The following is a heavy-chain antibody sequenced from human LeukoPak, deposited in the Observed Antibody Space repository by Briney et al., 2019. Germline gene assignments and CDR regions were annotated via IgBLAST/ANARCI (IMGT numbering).Heavy chain of an antibody. D-gene: IGHD2-15*01. V-gene: IGHV3-48*03. CDR2: ISSSGSTI. CDR3: ARDCGGGSCYGPYDASDI. J-gene: IGHJ3*02. Sequence: PGGSLRLSCAASGFTFSSYEMNWVRQAPGKGLEWVSYISSSGSTIYYADSVKGRFTIPRDHAKISLYLQMNSLRAEDTAVYYCARDCGGGSCYGPYDASDIWGQGTMVTVSS. CDR1: GFTFSSYE.